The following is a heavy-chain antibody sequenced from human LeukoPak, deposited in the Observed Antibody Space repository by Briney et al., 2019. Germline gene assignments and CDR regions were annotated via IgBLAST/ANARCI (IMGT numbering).Heavy chain of an antibody. CDR1: GFTFSSYE. Sequence: GGSLRLSCAASGFTFSSYEMNWVRQAPGKGLEWVSYISSSGSTIYYADSVKGRFTISRDNAKNSLYLQMNSLRAEDTAVYYCGRRPAYYDILTADWWGQGTLVTVSS. D-gene: IGHD3-9*01. CDR2: ISSSGSTI. V-gene: IGHV3-48*03. J-gene: IGHJ4*02. CDR3: GRRPAYYDILTADW.